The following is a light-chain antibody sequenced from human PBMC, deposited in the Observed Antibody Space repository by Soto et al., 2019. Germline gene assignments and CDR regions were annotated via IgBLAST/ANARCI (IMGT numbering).Light chain of an antibody. Sequence: EIVLTQSPGTLSLSPGERATLSCRSSQSVSRNFLDWYQQKAGQAPRLLIFGASNRAAGIPDRFSGSGSGTDFTLTISRLEPEDFAVYYCQQHDSSQYTFGQGTKLEIK. J-gene: IGKJ2*01. V-gene: IGKV3-20*01. CDR2: GAS. CDR3: QQHDSSQYT. CDR1: QSVSRNF.